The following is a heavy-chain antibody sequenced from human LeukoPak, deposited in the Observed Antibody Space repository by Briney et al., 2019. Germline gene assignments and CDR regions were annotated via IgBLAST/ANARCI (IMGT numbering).Heavy chain of an antibody. CDR1: GGSISSSSYY. J-gene: IGHJ4*02. D-gene: IGHD1-26*01. Sequence: PSETLSLTCTVSGGSISSSSYYWGWIRQPPGKGLEWIGSIYYSGSTYYNPSLKSRVTISVDTSKNQFSLKLSSVTAADTAVYYCASPRYSGSYSAKEYYFDYWGQGTLVTVSS. CDR3: ASPRYSGSYSAKEYYFDY. CDR2: IYYSGST. V-gene: IGHV4-39*01.